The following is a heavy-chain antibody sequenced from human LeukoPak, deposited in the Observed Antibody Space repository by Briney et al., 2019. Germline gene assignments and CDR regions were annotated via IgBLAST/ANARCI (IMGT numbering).Heavy chain of an antibody. J-gene: IGHJ4*02. V-gene: IGHV4-39*01. D-gene: IGHD2-21*01. CDR3: ARHLNNCGDDCYIFDY. CDR1: GGSISSRNYY. Sequence: SETLSLTCSVSGGSISSRNYYWGWIRQPPGKKLEWIGSIYYSGGTYYNPSLKSRVTISVDTSKNQFSLRVSSVTAADTAVYYCARHLNNCGDDCYIFDYWGQGTLVTVSS. CDR2: IYYSGGT.